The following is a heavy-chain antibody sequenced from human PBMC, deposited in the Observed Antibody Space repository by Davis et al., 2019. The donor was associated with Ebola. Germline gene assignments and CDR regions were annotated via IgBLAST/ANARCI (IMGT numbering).Heavy chain of an antibody. CDR1: GYTFTGYY. CDR3: ARGGSAEWLLYYYYGMDV. Sequence: ASVKVSCKASGYTFTGYYMHWVRQAPGQGLEWMGRINPNSGGTNYAQKFQGRVTMTRDTSISTAYMELSRLRSDDTAVYYCARGGSAEWLLYYYYGMDVWGKGTTVTVSS. D-gene: IGHD3-3*01. V-gene: IGHV1-2*06. J-gene: IGHJ6*04. CDR2: INPNSGGT.